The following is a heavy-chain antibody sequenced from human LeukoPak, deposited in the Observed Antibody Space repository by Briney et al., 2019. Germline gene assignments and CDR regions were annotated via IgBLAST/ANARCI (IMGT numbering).Heavy chain of an antibody. Sequence: KTGGSLRLSWAASGXTFSSYSVNWVRQAPGKGLEWVSSISSSSSYIYYADSVKGRFTISRDNAKNSLYLQMNSLRAEDTAVYYCARVPTSSVYYFDYWGQGTLVTVSS. CDR2: ISSSSSYI. D-gene: IGHD3-22*01. J-gene: IGHJ4*02. CDR3: ARVPTSSVYYFDY. CDR1: GXTFSSYS. V-gene: IGHV3-21*01.